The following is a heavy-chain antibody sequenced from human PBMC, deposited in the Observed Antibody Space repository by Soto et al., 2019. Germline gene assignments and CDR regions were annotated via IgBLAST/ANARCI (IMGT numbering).Heavy chain of an antibody. J-gene: IGHJ5*02. Sequence: QVQLVQSGAEVKQPGSSVKVSCKASGGTFSSYAISWVRRAPGQGLEWMGGIIPIYGTTNYAQKFQDRVTITADESTSTASMELSSLTSEDTAVYYCARDLGGCSAGSCRHNWFDPWGQGTLVAVSS. V-gene: IGHV1-69*01. CDR3: ARDLGGCSAGSCRHNWFDP. CDR1: GGTFSSYA. D-gene: IGHD2-15*01. CDR2: IIPIYGTT.